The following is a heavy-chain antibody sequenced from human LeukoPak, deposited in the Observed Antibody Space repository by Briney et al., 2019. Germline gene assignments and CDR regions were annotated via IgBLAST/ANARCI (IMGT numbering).Heavy chain of an antibody. CDR2: ISGSGGST. J-gene: IGHJ4*02. Sequence: GGSLRLSCAASGFTFSSYAISWVRQAPGKGLEWVSAISGSGGSTYYADSVKGRFTISRDNSKNTLYLQMNSLRAEDTAVYYCAKDDQYYYDSSGYYFFDYWGQGTLVTVSS. D-gene: IGHD3-22*01. V-gene: IGHV3-23*01. CDR1: GFTFSSYA. CDR3: AKDDQYYYDSSGYYFFDY.